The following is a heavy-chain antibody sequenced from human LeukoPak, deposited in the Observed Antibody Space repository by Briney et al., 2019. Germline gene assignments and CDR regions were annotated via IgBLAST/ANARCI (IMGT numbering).Heavy chain of an antibody. D-gene: IGHD6-25*01. V-gene: IGHV4-59*01. J-gene: IGHJ4*02. CDR3: ARAGGVKTAALDLDY. Sequence: PSETLSLTCTVSGGSISSYYWSWIRRPPGKGLEWIGYIYYSGSANHNPSLKSRVTISRDTSKNQFSLKLTSVTTADTAVYYCARAGGVKTAALDLDYWGQGTLVTVSS. CDR1: GGSISSYY. CDR2: IYYSGSA.